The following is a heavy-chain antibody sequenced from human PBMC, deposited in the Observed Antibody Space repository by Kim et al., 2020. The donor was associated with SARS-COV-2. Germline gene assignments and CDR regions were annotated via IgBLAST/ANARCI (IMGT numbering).Heavy chain of an antibody. J-gene: IGHJ3*02. CDR2: IYFTGST. V-gene: IGHV4-39*01. CDR3: ARRTGWGTSRHPIDI. Sequence: SETLSLTCSVSGDSISSNNFYWGWIRQPPGKGLEWIGSIYFTGSTYYNPSLESRVTISVDTSRNQFFLKLSPVTATATAVYYCARRTGWGTSRHPIDIWG. CDR1: GDSISSNNFY. D-gene: IGHD3-16*02.